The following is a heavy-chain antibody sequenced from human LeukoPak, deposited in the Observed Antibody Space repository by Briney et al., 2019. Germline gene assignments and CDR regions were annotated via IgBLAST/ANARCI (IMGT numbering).Heavy chain of an antibody. CDR3: AREIYCSASSCTGGVFDI. Sequence: GGSLRLSCAASGFTVSSNYMRWVRQAPGKGLEWVSVIYSGGSTYYADSVKGRFTISRDNSKNTLYLQMNSLRVEDTAVYYCAREIYCSASSCTGGVFDIWGQGTMVTVSS. CDR1: GFTVSSNY. J-gene: IGHJ3*02. D-gene: IGHD2-15*01. CDR2: IYSGGST. V-gene: IGHV3-53*01.